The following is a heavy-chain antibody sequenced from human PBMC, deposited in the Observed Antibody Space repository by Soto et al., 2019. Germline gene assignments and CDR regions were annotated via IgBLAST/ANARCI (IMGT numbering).Heavy chain of an antibody. CDR2: ISAYNGNT. J-gene: IGHJ6*03. V-gene: IGHV1-18*01. CDR3: ARDTDYSNQGDYGYYYYYMDV. D-gene: IGHD4-4*01. CDR1: GYTFTSYG. Sequence: ASVKVSCKASGYTFTSYGISWVRQAPGQGLEWMGWISAYNGNTNYAQKLQGRVTMTTDTSTSTAYMELMSLRSDDTAVYYCARDTDYSNQGDYGYYYYYMDVWGKGTTVTVSS.